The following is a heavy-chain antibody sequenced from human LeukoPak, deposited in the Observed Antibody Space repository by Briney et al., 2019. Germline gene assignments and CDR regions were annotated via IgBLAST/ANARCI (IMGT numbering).Heavy chain of an antibody. V-gene: IGHV1-8*01. CDR1: GYTLTELS. CDR3: ARGSDDAFDI. J-gene: IGHJ3*02. CDR2: MNPNSGNT. Sequence: GASVKVSCKVSGYTLTELSMHWVRQAPGKGLEWMGWMNPNSGNTGYAQKFQGRVTMTRNTSISTAYMELSSLRSEDTAVYYCARGSDDAFDIWGQGTMVTVSS.